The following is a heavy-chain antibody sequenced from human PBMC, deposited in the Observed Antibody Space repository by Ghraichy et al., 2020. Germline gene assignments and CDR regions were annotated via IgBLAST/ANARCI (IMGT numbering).Heavy chain of an antibody. CDR3: ARERGGWYYPFDY. Sequence: SETLSLTCTVSGGSISSSSYYWGWIRQPPGKGLEWIGSIYYSGSTYYNPSLKSRVTISVDTSKNQFSLKLSSVTAADTAVYYCARERGGWYYPFDYWGQGTLVTVSS. J-gene: IGHJ4*02. CDR1: GGSISSSSYY. V-gene: IGHV4-39*02. D-gene: IGHD6-19*01. CDR2: IYYSGST.